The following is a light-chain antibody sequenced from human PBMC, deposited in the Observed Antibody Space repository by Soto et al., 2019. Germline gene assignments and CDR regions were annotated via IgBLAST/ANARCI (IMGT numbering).Light chain of an antibody. Sequence: EIVLTQSPATLSLSPGERATHSCRASQSVSTYLAWYQQKPGQAPRLLIYDASNRATGIPTRFSGSGSGTDFTLTISNLEPEDFAVYYCQQRSNWPPLPFGGGTKVEIK. CDR3: QQRSNWPPLP. CDR1: QSVSTY. V-gene: IGKV3-11*01. J-gene: IGKJ4*01. CDR2: DAS.